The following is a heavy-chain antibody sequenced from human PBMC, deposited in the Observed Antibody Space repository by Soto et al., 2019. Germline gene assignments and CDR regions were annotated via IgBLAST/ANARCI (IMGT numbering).Heavy chain of an antibody. CDR1: GGSISNYY. D-gene: IGHD6-19*01. CDR2: IYYSGTT. Sequence: SETLSLTCTVSGGSISNYYWTWIRQPPGKGLEWIGYIYYSGTTNYNPSLKSRVTISVDTSKNQFSLQLKSVTAADTALYYCARFSGSYYYAMDVWAQGATVTVSS. V-gene: IGHV4-59*12. J-gene: IGHJ6*02. CDR3: ARFSGSYYYAMDV.